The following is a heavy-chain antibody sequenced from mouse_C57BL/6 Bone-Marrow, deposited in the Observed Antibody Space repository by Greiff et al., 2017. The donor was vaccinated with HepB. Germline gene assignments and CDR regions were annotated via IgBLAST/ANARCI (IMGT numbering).Heavy chain of an antibody. V-gene: IGHV1-76*01. CDR1: GYTFTDYY. D-gene: IGHD2-1*01. CDR3: AIIYYGNYFDY. J-gene: IGHJ2*01. CDR2: IYPGSGNT. Sequence: VHLVESGAELVRPGASVKLSCKASGYTFTDYYINWVKQRPGQGLEWIARIYPGSGNTYYNEKFKGKATLTAEKSSSTAYMQLSSLTSEDSAVYFCAIIYYGNYFDYWGQGTTLTVSS.